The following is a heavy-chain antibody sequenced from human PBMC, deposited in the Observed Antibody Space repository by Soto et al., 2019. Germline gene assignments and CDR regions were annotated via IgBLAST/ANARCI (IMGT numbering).Heavy chain of an antibody. CDR1: GYTLTELS. Sequence: ASVKVSCKVSGYTLTELSMHWVRQAPGKGLEWMGGFDPEDGETIYAQKFQGRVTMTEDTSTDTAYMELSSLRSEDTAVYYCATAFPLSGSYYYYYGMDVWGQGTTVTVSS. V-gene: IGHV1-24*01. J-gene: IGHJ6*02. CDR2: FDPEDGET. CDR3: ATAFPLSGSYYYYYGMDV. D-gene: IGHD1-26*01.